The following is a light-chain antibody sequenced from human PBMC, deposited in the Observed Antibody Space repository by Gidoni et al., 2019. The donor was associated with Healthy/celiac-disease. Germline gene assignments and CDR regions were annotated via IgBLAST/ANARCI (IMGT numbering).Light chain of an antibody. J-gene: IGKJ4*01. Sequence: DIQMTQSPSSLSASVADRVTINCRASQRISSYLQWYQQKPGKAPKLLIYAASSLQSGVPSRFSGSGSGTDFTLTISSLQPEDFATYYCQQSYSTPLTFGGGTKVEIK. CDR3: QQSYSTPLT. V-gene: IGKV1-39*01. CDR1: QRISSY. CDR2: AAS.